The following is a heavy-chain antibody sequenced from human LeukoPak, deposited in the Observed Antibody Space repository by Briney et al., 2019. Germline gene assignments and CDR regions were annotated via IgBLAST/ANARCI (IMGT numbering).Heavy chain of an antibody. Sequence: SDTLSLTCTVSGGSISTYYWSWIRQPPGKGLEWIGSISYSGSTNYNPSLESRVTISVDTSKNQISLKLSSVTAADTTVYYCARAPERWYSYGSYTYYYMDVWGKGTTVTVSS. CDR1: GGSISTYY. V-gene: IGHV4-59*07. J-gene: IGHJ6*03. CDR2: ISYSGST. CDR3: ARAPERWYSYGSYTYYYMDV. D-gene: IGHD5-18*01.